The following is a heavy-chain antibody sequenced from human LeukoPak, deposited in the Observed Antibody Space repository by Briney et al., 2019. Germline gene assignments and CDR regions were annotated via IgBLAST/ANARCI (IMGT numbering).Heavy chain of an antibody. CDR2: LYDGVSGT. V-gene: IGHV4-39*07. Sequence: SETLSLSCTVSGDSISDPSHCWVWIRQSPGKGLEWIGSLYDGVSGTYYNPSLKSRVTISPDTSKNQFSLSLTSVTVADTAIYYCVRIFGVLRRDYYFDYWGQGSLVTVSS. CDR1: GDSISDPSHC. D-gene: IGHD3-3*01. CDR3: VRIFGVLRRDYYFDY. J-gene: IGHJ4*02.